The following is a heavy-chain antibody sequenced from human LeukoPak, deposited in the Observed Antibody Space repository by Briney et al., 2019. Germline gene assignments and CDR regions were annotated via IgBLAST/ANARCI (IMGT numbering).Heavy chain of an antibody. Sequence: PGGSLRLSCAASGFTFSSYGRHWVRQAPGKGLEWVAFLRYDGSNKYYADSVKGRFTISRDNSKNTLYLQMNSLRAEDTAVYYCAKSGDIVVVVAAVDYWGQGTLVTVSS. J-gene: IGHJ4*02. D-gene: IGHD2-15*01. CDR2: LRYDGSNK. V-gene: IGHV3-30*02. CDR3: AKSGDIVVVVAAVDY. CDR1: GFTFSSYG.